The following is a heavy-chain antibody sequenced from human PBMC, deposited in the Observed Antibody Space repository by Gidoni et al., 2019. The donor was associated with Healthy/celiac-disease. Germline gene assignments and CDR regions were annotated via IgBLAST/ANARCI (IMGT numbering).Heavy chain of an antibody. Sequence: EVQLVESGGGLVKPGGSRRLSCEASGFTFSNAWMSWVRHAPGQGLGWVGRIKSKTDGGTTDYAAPVKGRFTISRDDSKNTLYLQMNSLKTEDTAVYYCTTDPTQPSYYYGSWQRPLYYYGMDVWGQGTTVTVSS. CDR2: IKSKTDGGTT. CDR1: GFTFSNAW. CDR3: TTDPTQPSYYYGSWQRPLYYYGMDV. J-gene: IGHJ6*02. V-gene: IGHV3-15*01. D-gene: IGHD3-10*01.